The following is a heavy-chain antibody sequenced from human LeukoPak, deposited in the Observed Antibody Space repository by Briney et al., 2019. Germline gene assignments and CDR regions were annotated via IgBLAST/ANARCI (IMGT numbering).Heavy chain of an antibody. V-gene: IGHV3-15*01. CDR3: TAVPHDSAV. CDR2: IKSKTDGGTT. J-gene: IGHJ4*02. D-gene: IGHD3-22*01. Sequence: GGSLGLSCAASKFAFNNAWMSWFRQAPGKGLEWVGHIKSKTDGGTTDYAAPVQGRFTISRDDSKDRLYLQMNSLKTEDTAVYYCTAVPHDSAVWGQGTLVTVSS. CDR1: KFAFNNAW.